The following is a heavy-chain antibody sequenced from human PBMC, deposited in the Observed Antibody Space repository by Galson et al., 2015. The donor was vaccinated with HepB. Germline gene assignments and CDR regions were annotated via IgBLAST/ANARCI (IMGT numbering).Heavy chain of an antibody. J-gene: IGHJ5*02. CDR3: AKVYGGWWFGP. V-gene: IGHV3-23*01. Sequence: SLRLSCAASGFTFTTFAMNWVRQAPGQGLEWVSSITGGGDVTNYADSKKGRFTISRDNAKNTVYLQMNSLRAEDTAIYYCAKVYGGWWFGPWGQGTLVTVSS. D-gene: IGHD2-15*01. CDR1: GFTFTTFA. CDR2: ITGGGDVT.